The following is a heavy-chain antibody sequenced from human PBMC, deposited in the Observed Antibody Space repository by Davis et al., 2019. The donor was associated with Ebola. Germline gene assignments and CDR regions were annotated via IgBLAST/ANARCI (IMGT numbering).Heavy chain of an antibody. CDR3: ARDYYDNSGDGFDI. V-gene: IGHV3-7*01. Sequence: GESLKISCAASGFTFSSFWMNWVRQAPGKGLEWVANIKEDGSEENYVDSVKGRFTISRDNAKKSLYLQLNSLRADDTAMYYCARDYYDNSGDGFDIWGQGTMVTVSS. D-gene: IGHD3-22*01. CDR1: GFTFSSFW. CDR2: IKEDGSEE. J-gene: IGHJ3*02.